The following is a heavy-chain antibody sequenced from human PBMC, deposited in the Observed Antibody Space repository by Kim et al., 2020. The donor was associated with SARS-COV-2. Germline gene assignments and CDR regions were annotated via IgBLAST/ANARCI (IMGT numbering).Heavy chain of an antibody. D-gene: IGHD3-10*01. J-gene: IGHJ4*02. Sequence: GGSLRLSCAASGFTFSKYSMNWVRQAPWKGLECVANIKQDRSETYYVDSVRGRFTISRDNAKNSLYLQMDSLRAEDTAVYYCARGLESGSGSYIYYFDWWGQGTLVTVSS. CDR2: IKQDRSET. CDR3: ARGLESGSGSYIYYFDW. CDR1: GFTFSKYS. V-gene: IGHV3-7*03.